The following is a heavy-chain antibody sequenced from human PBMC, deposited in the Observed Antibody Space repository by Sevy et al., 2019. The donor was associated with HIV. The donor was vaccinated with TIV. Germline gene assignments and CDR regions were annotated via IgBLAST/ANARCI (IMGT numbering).Heavy chain of an antibody. J-gene: IGHJ4*02. CDR1: GYTFTGYY. D-gene: IGHD3-3*01. CDR3: AGGPKDFGGVVIPVGEGRGGGGNY. Sequence: ASVKVSCKASGYTFTGYYIHWVRQAPGHGLEWMGRINPNSADTTYAQKFQGRVTMTRDTSITTAYMELSGLRSDDAAIYYWAGGPKDFGGVVIPVGEGRGGGGNYWGQGTLVTVSS. CDR2: INPNSADT. V-gene: IGHV1-2*06.